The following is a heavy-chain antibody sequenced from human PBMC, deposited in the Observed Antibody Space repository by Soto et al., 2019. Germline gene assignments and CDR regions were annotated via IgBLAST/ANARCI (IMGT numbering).Heavy chain of an antibody. D-gene: IGHD3-22*01. V-gene: IGHV1-58*01. CDR2: ITVGNGNT. CDR1: GFRFTSSS. J-gene: IGHJ4*02. CDR3: AAGDSSGYYGG. Sequence: QLRLVHSGPEVKKPGTSVKVSCKASGFRFTSSSVQWVRQARGQRLEWIGWITVGNGNTNYAQKFQERVTITRVMSTSTAYMELSNLRAEDTAVYYCAAGDSSGYYGGWGQGTQVTVSS.